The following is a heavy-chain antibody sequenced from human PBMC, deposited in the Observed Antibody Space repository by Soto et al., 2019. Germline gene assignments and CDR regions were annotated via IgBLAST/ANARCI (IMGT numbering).Heavy chain of an antibody. Sequence: QVQLQESGPGLVKRSETLYLTCTVSGGSISSGGDYWSWIRQHPGKGLEWIGYIFYSGSTYYNPSLASRVTISVDTSKNQFSLNLSSVTAADTAVYYCARDRWFGHFDSCGQGTLVTVSS. D-gene: IGHD3-10*01. V-gene: IGHV4-31*03. CDR2: IFYSGST. J-gene: IGHJ4*02. CDR3: ARDRWFGHFDS. CDR1: GGSISSGGDY.